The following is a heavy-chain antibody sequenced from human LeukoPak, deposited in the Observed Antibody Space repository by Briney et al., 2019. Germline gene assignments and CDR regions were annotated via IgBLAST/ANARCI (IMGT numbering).Heavy chain of an antibody. CDR3: ARGDTAMVTYLDY. Sequence: GGSLRLSCAASGFTVSSNYMSWVRQAPGKGLEWVSVIYSGGSTYYADSVKGRFTISRDNSKNTLYLQMNSLRAEDTAVYYCARGDTAMVTYLDYWGQGTLVTVSS. CDR2: IYSGGST. J-gene: IGHJ4*02. CDR1: GFTVSSNY. D-gene: IGHD5-18*01. V-gene: IGHV3-53*01.